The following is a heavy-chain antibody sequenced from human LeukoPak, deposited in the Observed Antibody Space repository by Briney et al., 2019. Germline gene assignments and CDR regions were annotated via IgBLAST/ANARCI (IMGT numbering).Heavy chain of an antibody. V-gene: IGHV5-51*01. CDR1: GYSFTSYW. CDR3: ARQSRYYDSSGPILGAFDY. CDR2: IYPGDSDT. Sequence: GESLKISCKGSGYSFTSYWIGWVRQMPGKGLEWMGIIYPGDSDTRYSPSFQGQVTISADKSISTAYLQWSSLKASDTAMYYCARQSRYYDSSGPILGAFDYWGQGTLVTVSS. D-gene: IGHD3-22*01. J-gene: IGHJ4*02.